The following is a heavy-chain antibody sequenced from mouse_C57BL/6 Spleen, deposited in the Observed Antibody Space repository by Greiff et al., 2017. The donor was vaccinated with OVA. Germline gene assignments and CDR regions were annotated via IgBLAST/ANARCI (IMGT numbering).Heavy chain of an antibody. CDR1: GFSLTSYG. V-gene: IGHV2-2*01. CDR3: ARNRYYGSYWYFDV. D-gene: IGHD1-1*01. Sequence: VKLMESGPGLVQPSQSLSITCTVSGFSLTSYGVHWVRQSPGKGLEWLGVIWSGGSTDYNAAFISRLSISKDNSKSQVFFKMNSLQADDTAIYYCARNRYYGSYWYFDVWGTGTTVTVSS. CDR2: IWSGGST. J-gene: IGHJ1*03.